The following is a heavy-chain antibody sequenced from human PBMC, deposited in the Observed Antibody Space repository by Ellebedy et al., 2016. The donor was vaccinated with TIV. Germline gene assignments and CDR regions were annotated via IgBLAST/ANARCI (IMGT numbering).Heavy chain of an antibody. D-gene: IGHD6-19*01. V-gene: IGHV1-2*02. CDR1: GYTFTSYD. J-gene: IGHJ6*03. CDR2: INPNSGGT. CDR3: ARCGEQWLVRPYYYYYYMDV. Sequence: ALVKVSCXASGYTFTSYDINWVRQAPGQGLEWMGWINPNSGGTNYAQKFQGRVTMTRDTSISTAYMELSRLRSDDTAVYYCARCGEQWLVRPYYYYYYMDVWGKGTTVTVSS.